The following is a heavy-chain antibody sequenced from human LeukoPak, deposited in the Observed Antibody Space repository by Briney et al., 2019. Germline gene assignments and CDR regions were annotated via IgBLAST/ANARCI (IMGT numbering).Heavy chain of an antibody. D-gene: IGHD4-17*01. V-gene: IGHV4-39*01. J-gene: IGHJ5*02. Sequence: SETLSLTCRVSGGSISSSSYDWGWLRQPPGKGLEWIGTIYYSGTTYYNPSLKIRVTMSVDTSKTQFSLKLSSVTPADTAVYYCARSETQTTVTTRYNWFDPWGQGTLITVSS. CDR1: GGSISSSSYD. CDR2: IYYSGTT. CDR3: ARSETQTTVTTRYNWFDP.